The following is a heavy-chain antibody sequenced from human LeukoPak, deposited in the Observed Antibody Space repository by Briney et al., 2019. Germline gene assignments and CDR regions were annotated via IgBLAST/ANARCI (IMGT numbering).Heavy chain of an antibody. J-gene: IGHJ5*02. CDR3: ATYGRNSGGWFDP. CDR1: GSTFSSYA. Sequence: SVKVSCKASGSTFSSYAISWVRQAPGQGLEWMGGIIPIFGTANYAQKFQGRVTITTDESTSTAYMELSSLRSEDTAVYYCATYGRNSGGWFDPWGQGTLVTASS. V-gene: IGHV1-69*05. D-gene: IGHD4-23*01. CDR2: IIPIFGTA.